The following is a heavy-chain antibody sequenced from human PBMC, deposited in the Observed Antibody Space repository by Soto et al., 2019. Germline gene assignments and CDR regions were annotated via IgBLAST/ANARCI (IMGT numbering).Heavy chain of an antibody. J-gene: IGHJ4*02. CDR1: GFTFSGYS. D-gene: IGHD6-19*01. V-gene: IGHV3-64*01. CDR3: ARCRVEDSSGWDTYFDY. Sequence: EVQLVESGGGLVQPGGSLRLSCAASGFTFSGYSMFWVRQAPGKGLEYVSAINTNGVNTFYAKSVKGRFTISRDNSKNTVYLQMGSLRAEDMAVYYCARCRVEDSSGWDTYFDYWGQGTLVTVSS. CDR2: INTNGVNT.